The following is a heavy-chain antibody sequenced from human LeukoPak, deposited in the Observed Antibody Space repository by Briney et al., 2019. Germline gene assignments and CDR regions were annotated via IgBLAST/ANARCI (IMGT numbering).Heavy chain of an antibody. Sequence: GESLKISCQASGYTFTNYWIAWVRQMPGKGLEFMGIIYPGNPETKYSSSFGGQVTISADKSINTAYLQWSSLKASDSAMYYCAKLGYCSGDTCYSYFDSWGQGSLVTVSS. CDR3: AKLGYCSGDTCYSYFDS. D-gene: IGHD2-15*01. V-gene: IGHV5-51*01. CDR2: IYPGNPET. J-gene: IGHJ4*02. CDR1: GYTFTNYW.